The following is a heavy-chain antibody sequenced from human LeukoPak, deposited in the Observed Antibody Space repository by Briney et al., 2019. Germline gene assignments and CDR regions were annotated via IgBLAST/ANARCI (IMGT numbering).Heavy chain of an antibody. CDR3: AKGRITMVRGATLRGMDV. V-gene: IGHV3-30*02. CDR2: IRYDGSNK. J-gene: IGHJ6*02. Sequence: PGGSLRLSCAASGFTFSSYGMHWVRQAPGKGLEWVAFIRYDGSNKYYADSVKGRFTISRDNSKNTLYLQMNSLRAEDTAVYYCAKGRITMVRGATLRGMDVWGQGTTVTVSS. CDR1: GFTFSSYG. D-gene: IGHD3-10*01.